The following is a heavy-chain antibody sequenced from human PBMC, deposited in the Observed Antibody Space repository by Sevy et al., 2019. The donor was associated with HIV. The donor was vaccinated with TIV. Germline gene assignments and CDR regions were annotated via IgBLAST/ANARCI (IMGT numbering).Heavy chain of an antibody. D-gene: IGHD2-8*02. CDR2: LIGGGSRT. Sequence: GGSLRLSCAASGFPFSNFAMSWVRQAPGKGLEWVSTLIGGGSRTYYADSVTGRFIISRDNSRNTLYLQMNSIRAEDTIIYYCAKRRVQSGLSGGGANYGMDVCGRGTTVTVSS. J-gene: IGHJ6*02. CDR1: GFPFSNFA. V-gene: IGHV3-23*01. CDR3: AKRRVQSGLSGGGANYGMDV.